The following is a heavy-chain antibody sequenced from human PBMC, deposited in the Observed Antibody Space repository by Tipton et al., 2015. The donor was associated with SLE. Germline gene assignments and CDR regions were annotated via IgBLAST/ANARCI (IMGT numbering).Heavy chain of an antibody. V-gene: IGHV4-59*11. Sequence: TLSLTCTVSGGSISSHYWSWIRQPPGKGLEWIGYIYHSGSTYYNPSLKSRVTTSVDRSKNQFSLKMTSVTAADTAVYYCARVDTLRYYYMDVWGKGTTVTVSS. D-gene: IGHD2-2*02. CDR2: IYHSGST. J-gene: IGHJ6*03. CDR3: ARVDTLRYYYMDV. CDR1: GGSISSHY.